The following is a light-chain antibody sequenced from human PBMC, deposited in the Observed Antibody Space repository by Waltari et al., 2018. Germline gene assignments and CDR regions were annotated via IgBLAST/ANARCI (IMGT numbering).Light chain of an antibody. CDR3: SSYTYGGPWV. Sequence: SALTQPASVSASPGQSIPISCPGRSSDVGSYALVAWYQQHPGKAPHLLIYEVDKRPSGVSYRFSGSKSGNAASLTISGLQAEDEAHYFCSSYTYGGPWVFGGGTLLTVL. V-gene: IGLV2-23*02. CDR2: EVD. J-gene: IGLJ2*01. CDR1: SSDVGSYAL.